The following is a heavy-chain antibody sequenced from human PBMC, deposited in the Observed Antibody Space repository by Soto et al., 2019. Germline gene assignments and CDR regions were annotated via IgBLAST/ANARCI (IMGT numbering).Heavy chain of an antibody. CDR2: IYYSGST. V-gene: IGHV4-31*03. CDR1: GGSISSGGYY. Sequence: PSETLSLTCTVSGGSISSGGYYWSWIRQHPGKGLEWIGYIYYSGSTYYNPSLKSRVTISVDTSKNQFSLKLSSVTAADTAVYYCAREGDCGGDCGYYSKDLWGQDTTVTVS. CDR3: AREGDCGGDCGYYSKDL. J-gene: IGHJ6*02. D-gene: IGHD2-21*02.